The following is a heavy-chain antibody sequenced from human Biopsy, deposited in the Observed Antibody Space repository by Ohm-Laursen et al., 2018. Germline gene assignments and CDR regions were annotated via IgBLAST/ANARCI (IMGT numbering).Heavy chain of an antibody. D-gene: IGHD1-1*01. CDR1: GYTLSELS. J-gene: IGHJ4*02. V-gene: IGHV1-24*01. Sequence: SVKVSCKGSGYTLSELSMHWVRQVPGKGLEWMGGFAPENGKTVYAQNFQARVSLTEDTSTDTAYMELRSLRSEDTAVYYCAADINVWNVNYWGQGTQVTVSS. CDR3: AADINVWNVNY. CDR2: FAPENGKT.